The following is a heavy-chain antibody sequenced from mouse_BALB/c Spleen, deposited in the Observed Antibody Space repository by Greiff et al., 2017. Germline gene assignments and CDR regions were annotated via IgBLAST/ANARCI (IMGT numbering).Heavy chain of an antibody. Sequence: EVQRVESGAELVRSGASVKLSCTASGFNIKDYYMHWVKQRPEQGLEWIGWIDPENGDTEYAPKFQGKATMTADTSSNTAYLQLSSLTSEDTAVYYCKGYGANYFDYWGQGTTLTVSS. CDR2: IDPENGDT. V-gene: IGHV14-4*02. J-gene: IGHJ2*01. CDR3: KGYGANYFDY. D-gene: IGHD3-1*01. CDR1: GFNIKDYY.